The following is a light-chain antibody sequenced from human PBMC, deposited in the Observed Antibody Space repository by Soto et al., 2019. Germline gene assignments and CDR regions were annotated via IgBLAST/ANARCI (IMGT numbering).Light chain of an antibody. V-gene: IGKV3-15*01. Sequence: EIVMTQSPATLSVSPGERVTLSCRASQSVSSNLAWYQQKPGQAPRLLIYDASTRAAGVPGRFSGSGSGTEFTLTISSLQPEDFAVYCCQHYNNWPRTFGQGTPVEVK. CDR1: QSVSSN. CDR3: QHYNNWPRT. CDR2: DAS. J-gene: IGKJ1*01.